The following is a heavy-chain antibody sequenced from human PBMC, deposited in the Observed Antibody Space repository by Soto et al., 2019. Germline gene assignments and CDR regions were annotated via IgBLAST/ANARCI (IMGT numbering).Heavy chain of an antibody. CDR1: GYTSTGYY. J-gene: IGHJ6*02. CDR2: INPNSGST. D-gene: IGHD3-9*01. V-gene: IGHV1-2*02. Sequence: EASVKVSCKASGYTSTGYYMHWVRQAPGQGLEWMGWINPNSGSTNYAQKFQGRVTMTRDTSISTAYMELSRLRSDDTAVYYCARVVTPTLRYFDWLSYYYYGMDVWGQGTTVTVSS. CDR3: ARVVTPTLRYFDWLSYYYYGMDV.